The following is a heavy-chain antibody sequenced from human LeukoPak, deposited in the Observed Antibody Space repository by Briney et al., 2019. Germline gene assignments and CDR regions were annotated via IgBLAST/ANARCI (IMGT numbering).Heavy chain of an antibody. D-gene: IGHD1-1*01. CDR1: GFTFSSYA. CDR2: ISSNGGST. CDR3: VKVGAYNWNDGPFDY. J-gene: IGHJ4*02. V-gene: IGHV3-64D*09. Sequence: GGALRLSCSASGFTFSSYAMHWVRQAPGKGLEYVSAISSNGGSTYYADSVKGRFTISRDNSKNTLYLQMSSMRAEDTAVYYCVKVGAYNWNDGPFDYWGQGTLVTVSS.